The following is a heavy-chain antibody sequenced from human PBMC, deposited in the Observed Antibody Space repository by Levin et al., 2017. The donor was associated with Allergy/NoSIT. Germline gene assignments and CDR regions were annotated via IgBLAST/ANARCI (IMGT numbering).Heavy chain of an antibody. CDR2: ITGGGSDT. Sequence: GESLKISCAASGFTFSEYAMTWVRQAPGKGLEWVSVITGGGSDTYYGDSVKGRFTVSRDNSKNTLYLELNGLRADDTAVYYCAREMLRRRLDSWGQGTLVIVSS. D-gene: IGHD2-15*01. V-gene: IGHV3-23*01. CDR3: AREMLRRRLDS. CDR1: GFTFSEYA. J-gene: IGHJ5*01.